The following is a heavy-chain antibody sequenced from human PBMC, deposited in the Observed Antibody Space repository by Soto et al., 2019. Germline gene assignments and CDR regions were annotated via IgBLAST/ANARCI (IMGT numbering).Heavy chain of an antibody. D-gene: IGHD5-18*01. Sequence: EVQLVESGGGLIQPGGSLRLSCAASGFTVSSNYMSWVRQAPGQGLEWVSVIYSGGSTYYADTVKGRFTISRDNSKNTLYLQMNSLRAEDTAVYYCARGSRGYSYIFDYWGQGTLVTVSS. J-gene: IGHJ4*02. CDR3: ARGSRGYSYIFDY. V-gene: IGHV3-53*01. CDR2: IYSGGST. CDR1: GFTVSSNY.